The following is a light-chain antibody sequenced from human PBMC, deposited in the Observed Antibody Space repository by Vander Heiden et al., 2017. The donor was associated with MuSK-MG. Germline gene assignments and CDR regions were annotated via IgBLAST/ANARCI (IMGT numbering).Light chain of an antibody. CDR2: AAS. CDR3: QQSYSTPLFT. J-gene: IGKJ3*01. Sequence: DIQMTQSPSSLSASVGDRVTITCRASQSISSYLNWYQQKPGKAPKLLIYAASSLQSGVPSRFSGSGSGTDLTLTISSLQPEDFATYYCQQSYSTPLFTFGHGTKVDIK. CDR1: QSISSY. V-gene: IGKV1-39*01.